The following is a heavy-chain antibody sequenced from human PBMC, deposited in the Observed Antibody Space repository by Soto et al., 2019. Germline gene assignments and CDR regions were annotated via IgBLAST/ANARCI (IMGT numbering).Heavy chain of an antibody. CDR2: VFHTGDT. V-gene: IGHV4-39*01. CDR3: AGDWFDT. CDR1: GGSVSNSAYY. Sequence: QLHLQESGPGLVKPSETLSLTCTVSGGSVSNSAYYWGWIRQPPGKGLEWIGSVFHTGDTYYKPSLKSRVTISIDRSKNQFSLSLTSVTAADTAMYYCAGDWFDTLGQGTLVIVSS. D-gene: IGHD3-16*01. J-gene: IGHJ5*02.